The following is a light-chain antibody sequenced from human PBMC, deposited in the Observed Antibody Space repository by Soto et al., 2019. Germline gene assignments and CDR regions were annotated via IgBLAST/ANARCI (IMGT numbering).Light chain of an antibody. J-gene: IGLJ2*01. CDR3: CSYAGNNPFVI. CDR2: VVR. Sequence: QSALTQPASVSGSPGQSITISCTGTGSDVGSYDLVSWYQQLPGRAPKLIISVVRTQPSGVSNRFSASKSGNTASLTISGLQAEDEADYYCCSYAGNNPFVIFGGGTKLTVL. CDR1: GSDVGSYDL. V-gene: IGLV2-23*02.